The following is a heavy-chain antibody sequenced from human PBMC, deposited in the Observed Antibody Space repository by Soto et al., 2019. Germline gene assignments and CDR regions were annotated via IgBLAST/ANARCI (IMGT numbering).Heavy chain of an antibody. Sequence: GGSLRLSCAASGFTFSSYSMNWVRQAPGKGLEWVSSISSSSSYIYYADSVKGRFTISRDNAKNSLYLQMNSLRAEDTAVYYCAREWSDLGVVNNFDYWVQGTLVTVSS. CDR2: ISSSSSYI. V-gene: IGHV3-21*01. D-gene: IGHD3-3*01. CDR1: GFTFSSYS. J-gene: IGHJ4*02. CDR3: AREWSDLGVVNNFDY.